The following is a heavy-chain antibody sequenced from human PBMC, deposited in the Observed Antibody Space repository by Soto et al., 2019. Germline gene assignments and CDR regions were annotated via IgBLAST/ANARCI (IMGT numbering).Heavy chain of an antibody. V-gene: IGHV1-69*12. CDR3: ATDQTREGTYDGNSLDY. CDR2: IIPIFGTT. D-gene: IGHD5-12*01. J-gene: IGHJ4*02. Sequence: QVQVVQSGAEVKRPGSSVKVSCTASGGTFSNHAINWVRQAPGQGLEWMGVIIPIFGTTDYAQEFQGRVSFTADESPTTTYMELGSLRSEDPAMYYCATDQTREGTYDGNSLDYWAQGTLLTVSS. CDR1: GGTFSNHA.